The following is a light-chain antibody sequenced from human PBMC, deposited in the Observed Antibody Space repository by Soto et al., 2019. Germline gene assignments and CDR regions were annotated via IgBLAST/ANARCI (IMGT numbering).Light chain of an antibody. CDR2: GAS. J-gene: IGKJ2*01. CDR3: QTYNSWHTYT. V-gene: IGKV3-15*01. CDR1: QSVSSN. Sequence: EIVMTQSPATLSVSPGERATLSCRASQSVSSNLAWYQQKPGQAPRLLIYGASTRATGIPARFSGSGSGTELTLTISSLQSEDFALYYCQTYNSWHTYTFGKGTKMEIK.